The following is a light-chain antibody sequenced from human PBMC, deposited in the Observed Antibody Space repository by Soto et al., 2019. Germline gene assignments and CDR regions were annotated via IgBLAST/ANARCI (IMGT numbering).Light chain of an antibody. CDR2: GTG. Sequence: EIVLTQSPGTLSVSPGQRATLSCRASQSVSSSYLAWYQHKRGQAPRLLMFGTGSRATGIPDRFSGTGSGTDFTLIINRLEPEDFAVYYCQQYSSTPHTFGQGTKVDIK. V-gene: IGKV3-20*01. CDR1: QSVSSSY. J-gene: IGKJ2*01. CDR3: QQYSSTPHT.